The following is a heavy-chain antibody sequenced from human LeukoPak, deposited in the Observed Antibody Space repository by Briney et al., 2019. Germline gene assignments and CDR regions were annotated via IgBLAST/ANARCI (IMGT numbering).Heavy chain of an antibody. CDR1: GDSVNSGYYY. CDR3: ARVYDSSGVDSFDI. V-gene: IGHV4-61*01. Sequence: SETLSLTCTVSGDSVNSGYYYWSWIRQSPGKGLEWIGYISYSGSTNYNLSLKSRVTISLDTSKNQFSLKLSSVTAADTAVYYCARVYDSSGVDSFDIWGQGTMVTVSS. CDR2: ISYSGST. J-gene: IGHJ3*02. D-gene: IGHD3-22*01.